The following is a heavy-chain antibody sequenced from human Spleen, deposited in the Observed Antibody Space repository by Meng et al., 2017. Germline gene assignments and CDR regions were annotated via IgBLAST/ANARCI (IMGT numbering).Heavy chain of an antibody. CDR1: GGSISSSNW. D-gene: IGHD6-13*01. V-gene: IGHV4-4*02. J-gene: IGHJ4*02. CDR3: ARATPSSPPDY. CDR2: INHSGST. Sequence: QVQLQESGPGLMKPSGALSLTCAVSGGSISSSNWWSWVRQSPGKGLEWIGEINHSGSTNYNPSLESRATISVDTSQNNLSLKLSSVTAADTAVYYCARATPSSPPDYWGQGTLVTVSS.